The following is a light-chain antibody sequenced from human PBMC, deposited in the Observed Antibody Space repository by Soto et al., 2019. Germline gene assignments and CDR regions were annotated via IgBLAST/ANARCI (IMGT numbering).Light chain of an antibody. V-gene: IGLV2-14*01. CDR1: SNDIGSYNY. J-gene: IGLJ2*01. CDR3: SSYTSSSTYVV. Sequence: QSVLTQPASVSGSPGQSITISCTGTSNDIGSYNYVSWYQQHPGKAPKLMIYDVNNRPSGVSNRFSGSKSGNTASLTISGLQAEDEADYYCSSYTSSSTYVVFGGGTKVTVL. CDR2: DVN.